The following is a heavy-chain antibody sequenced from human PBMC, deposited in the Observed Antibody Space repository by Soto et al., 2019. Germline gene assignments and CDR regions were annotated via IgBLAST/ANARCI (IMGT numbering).Heavy chain of an antibody. J-gene: IGHJ4*02. D-gene: IGHD6-13*01. Sequence: SETRSLTGTVSRGPFSSYYWSLMRQPTGKGLEWIGYIYYSGSTNYNPSLKSRVTISVATSKNQFSLKLSSVTAADTAVYYCASHVYSSSLVDYWGQGTLVTVSS. V-gene: IGHV4-59*08. CDR2: IYYSGST. CDR3: ASHVYSSSLVDY. CDR1: RGPFSSYY.